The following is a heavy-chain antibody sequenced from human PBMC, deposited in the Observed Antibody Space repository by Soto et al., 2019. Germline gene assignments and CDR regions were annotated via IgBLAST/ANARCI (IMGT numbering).Heavy chain of an antibody. V-gene: IGHV3-21*01. J-gene: IGHJ6*02. CDR3: ARDGGYNWNYAGYYYGMDV. CDR1: GFTFSSYS. D-gene: IGHD1-7*01. CDR2: ISSSSSYI. Sequence: EVQLVESGGGLVKPGGSLRLSCAASGFTFSSYSMNWVRQAPGKGLEWVSSISSSSSYIYYADSVKGRFTISRDNAKNSLYLQMNSLRAEDTAVYYCARDGGYNWNYAGYYYGMDVWGQGTTVTVSS.